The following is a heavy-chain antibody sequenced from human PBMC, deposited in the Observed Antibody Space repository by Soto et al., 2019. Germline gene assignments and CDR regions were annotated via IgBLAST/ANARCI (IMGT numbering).Heavy chain of an antibody. CDR2: IYYSGST. CDR3: ARHHVGSESYYYYYGMDV. J-gene: IGHJ6*02. CDR1: GGSISSSSYY. D-gene: IGHD2-15*01. Sequence: KSSETLSLTCTVSGGSISSSSYYWGWIRQPPGKGLEWIGSIYYSGSTYYNPSLKSRVTISVDTSKNQFSLKLSSVTAADTAVYYCARHHVGSESYYYYYGMDVWGQGTTVAVSS. V-gene: IGHV4-39*01.